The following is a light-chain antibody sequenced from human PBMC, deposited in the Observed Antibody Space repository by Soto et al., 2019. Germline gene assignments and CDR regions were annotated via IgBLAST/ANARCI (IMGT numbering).Light chain of an antibody. CDR2: DVS. Sequence: DVQGTQCPSTLSASVGDRVIITCRASQTVERWMAWYQQKPGKAPKLLISDVSTLERGVPSRFSGSGSATEFTLTISGLQPDDFATYYCQQYKDYVYTFGQGTKVDI. V-gene: IGKV1-5*01. J-gene: IGKJ2*01. CDR1: QTVERW. CDR3: QQYKDYVYT.